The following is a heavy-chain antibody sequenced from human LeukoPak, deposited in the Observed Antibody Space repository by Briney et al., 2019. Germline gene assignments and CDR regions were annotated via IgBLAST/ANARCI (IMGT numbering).Heavy chain of an antibody. CDR1: GGSISRHF. CDR3: ASGYGDYWFDP. D-gene: IGHD4-17*01. CDR2: IYYTGST. Sequence: SETLSLTCTVSGGSISRHFWSWIRQPPGKGLEWIGYIYYTGSTNYNPSLKSRVTISIDTSKNQFSLRLSSVTAADTAVYYCASGYGDYWFDPWGQGTLVTVSS. V-gene: IGHV4-59*11. J-gene: IGHJ5*02.